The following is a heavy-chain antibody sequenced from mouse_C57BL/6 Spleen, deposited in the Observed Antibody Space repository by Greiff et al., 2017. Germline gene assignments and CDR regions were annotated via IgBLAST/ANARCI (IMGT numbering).Heavy chain of an antibody. CDR1: GYTFTDYE. CDR3: TRGGGFAY. J-gene: IGHJ3*01. V-gene: IGHV1-15*01. CDR2: IDPETGGT. Sequence: VQRVESGAELVRPGASVTLSCKASGYTFTDYEMHWVKQTPVHGLEWIGAIDPETGGTAYNQKFKGKAILTADKSSSTAYMELRSLTSEDSAVYYCTRGGGFAYWGQGTLVTVSA.